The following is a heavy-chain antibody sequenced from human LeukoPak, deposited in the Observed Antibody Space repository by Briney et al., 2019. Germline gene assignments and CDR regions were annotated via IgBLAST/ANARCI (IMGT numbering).Heavy chain of an antibody. D-gene: IGHD6-19*01. CDR3: ARRVCSSGWFDY. CDR1: GGSFSGYY. CDR2: INHSGST. V-gene: IGHV4-34*01. Sequence: SETLSLTCAVYGGSFSGYYWSWIRQPPGKGLEWIGEINHSGSTNYNPSLKSRVTISVDTSKNQFSLKLSSVTAADTAVYYCARRVCSSGWFDYWGQGTLVTVSS. J-gene: IGHJ4*02.